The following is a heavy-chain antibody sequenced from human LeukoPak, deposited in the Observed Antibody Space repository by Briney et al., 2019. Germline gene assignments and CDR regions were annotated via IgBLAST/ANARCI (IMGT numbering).Heavy chain of an antibody. CDR3: ATTRPDSGWYDY. CDR2: IYYSGST. J-gene: IGHJ4*02. CDR1: GGSISSSSYY. V-gene: IGHV4-39*01. D-gene: IGHD6-19*01. Sequence: SETLSLTCTVSGGSISSSSYYWGWIRQPPGKGLEWIGSIYYSGSTYYNPSLKGRVTISVDTSKNQFSLKLSSVTAADTAVYYCATTRPDSGWYDYWGQGILVTVSS.